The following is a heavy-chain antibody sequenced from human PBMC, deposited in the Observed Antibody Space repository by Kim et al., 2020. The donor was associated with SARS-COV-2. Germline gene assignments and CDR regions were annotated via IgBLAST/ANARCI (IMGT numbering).Heavy chain of an antibody. CDR1: GFTFTNYW. CDR2: INNAGTNT. CDR3: TTAFEF. Sequence: GGSLRLSCVASGFTFTNYWPHWVRQVPGKGLVWVAGINNAGTNTYYADSVKGRFTISRDNAKNTVYLQMNSLGAEDTAVYYCTTAFEFSGQGTLVTVSS. V-gene: IGHV3-74*01. J-gene: IGHJ4*02.